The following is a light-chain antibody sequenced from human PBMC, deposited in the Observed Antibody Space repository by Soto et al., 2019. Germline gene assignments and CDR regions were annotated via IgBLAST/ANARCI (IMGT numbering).Light chain of an antibody. CDR2: GAY. J-gene: IGKJ3*01. CDR1: QSVSNNY. Sequence: EIVLTQSPGTLSLSPGERATLSCRASQSVSNNYLAWYQQKPGQAPRLLIYGAYTRATGIPDRFSGGGSGTDFTLTISRLEPEDFAMYYCQQYHTIPQFPFGPGTKVDIK. V-gene: IGKV3-20*01. CDR3: QQYHTIPQFP.